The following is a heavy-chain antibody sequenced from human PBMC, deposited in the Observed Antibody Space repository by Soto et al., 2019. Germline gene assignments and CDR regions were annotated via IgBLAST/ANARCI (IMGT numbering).Heavy chain of an antibody. Sequence: PSETLSLTCAVSGGSISSGGYSWNWIRQPPGKGLEWIGYIYHSGSTLYNPSLKSRVTISVDKSKNQFSLKLSSVTAADTAVYYCARVPRTDYYDSSGYPYYFDYWGQGTLVTVSS. CDR2: IYHSGST. V-gene: IGHV4-30-2*01. CDR3: ARVPRTDYYDSSGYPYYFDY. J-gene: IGHJ4*02. D-gene: IGHD3-22*01. CDR1: GGSISSGGYS.